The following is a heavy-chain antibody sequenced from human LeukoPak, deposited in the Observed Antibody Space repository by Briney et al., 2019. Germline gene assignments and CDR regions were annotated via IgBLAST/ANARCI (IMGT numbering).Heavy chain of an antibody. CDR2: IYPGDSET. Sequence: GESLKISCKGSGYSFTNSWITWVRPMPGKGLEWMGIIYPGDSETRYSPSFQGQVTISADKSINTAYLQWSSLKASDTAVYYCARRDSSSRDWFDPWGQGTLVTVSS. CDR3: ARRDSSSRDWFDP. J-gene: IGHJ5*02. D-gene: IGHD6-13*01. CDR1: GYSFTNSW. V-gene: IGHV5-51*01.